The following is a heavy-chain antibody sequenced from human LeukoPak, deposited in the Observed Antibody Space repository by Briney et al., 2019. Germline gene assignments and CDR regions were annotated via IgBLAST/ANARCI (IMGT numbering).Heavy chain of an antibody. CDR3: ASVMVRGVNAWGY. V-gene: IGHV3-7*03. J-gene: IGHJ4*02. CDR1: GFTFSSYW. CDR2: IKQDGSEK. Sequence: GSLRLSCAASGFTFSSYWMSWVRQAPGKGLEWVANIKQDGSEKYYVDSVKGRFTISRDNAKNSLYLQMNSLRAEDTAVYYCASVMVRGVNAWGYWGQGTLVTVSS. D-gene: IGHD3-10*01.